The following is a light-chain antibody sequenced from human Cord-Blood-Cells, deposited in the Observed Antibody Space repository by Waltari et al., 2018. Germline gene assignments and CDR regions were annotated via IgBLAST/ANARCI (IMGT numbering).Light chain of an antibody. CDR2: LNSDGSH. CDR1: SGHSSYS. CDR3: CSYAGSSTWV. J-gene: IGLJ3*02. Sequence: QLALTQSPSASASLGASVKLTCTLSSGHSSYSIAWHQQQPEKGPRYLMTLNSDGSHSKGDGIPGRFSGSSSGAARYLTISSLQSEDEADYYCCSYAGSSTWVFGGGTKLTVL. V-gene: IGLV4-69*01.